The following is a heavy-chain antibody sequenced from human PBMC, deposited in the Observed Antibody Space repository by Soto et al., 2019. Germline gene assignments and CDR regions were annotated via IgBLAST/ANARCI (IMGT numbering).Heavy chain of an antibody. D-gene: IGHD3-22*01. J-gene: IGHJ4*02. Sequence: GGSLRLSCAASGFTFSDHNMAWIRQAPGKGLEWLSYITTSSTLYYAVSVKGRFTMSRDNAKNSLYLLMNSLRVEDTAVYYCASYYDSSGYYDRPHFDYWGQGTLVTVSS. CDR2: ITTSSTL. V-gene: IGHV3-11*01. CDR3: ASYYDSSGYYDRPHFDY. CDR1: GFTFSDHN.